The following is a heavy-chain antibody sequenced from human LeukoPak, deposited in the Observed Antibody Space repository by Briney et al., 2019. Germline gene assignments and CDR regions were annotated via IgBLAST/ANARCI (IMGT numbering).Heavy chain of an antibody. V-gene: IGHV3-7*03. Sequence: PGGSLRLSCATSGFTLSNFWMSWVRQAPGKGLEWVADINQDGSQKYYRDSVKGRSTISRDNAKNSLYLEMNSLSAEDTAVYYCARDRGWLQSDYWGQGALVTVSS. D-gene: IGHD5-24*01. CDR1: GFTLSNFW. J-gene: IGHJ4*02. CDR2: INQDGSQK. CDR3: ARDRGWLQSDY.